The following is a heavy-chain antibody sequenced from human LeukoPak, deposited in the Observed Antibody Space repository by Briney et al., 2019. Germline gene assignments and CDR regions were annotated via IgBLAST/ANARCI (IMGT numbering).Heavy chain of an antibody. D-gene: IGHD3-10*01. V-gene: IGHV3-48*04. Sequence: GGSLRLSCAASGFTFSSYNMNWVRQAPGKGLEWVSYISSGSNTIYYADSVKGRFTISRDNAKNSLYLQMNSLRAEDTAVYYCAREDYYGSGSYYWFDPWGQGTLVTVSS. CDR2: ISSGSNTI. J-gene: IGHJ5*02. CDR3: AREDYYGSGSYYWFDP. CDR1: GFTFSSYN.